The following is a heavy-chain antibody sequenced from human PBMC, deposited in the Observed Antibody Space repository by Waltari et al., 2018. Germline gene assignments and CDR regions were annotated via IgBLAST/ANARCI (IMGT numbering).Heavy chain of an antibody. J-gene: IGHJ3*02. CDR3: ARRDLWNYDPNGAFDI. D-gene: IGHD1-7*01. Sequence: EVQLVQSGAEVKKPGESLKISCKGSGYSFTSSWIGWVRQMPGKGLEWMGIIYPGDSDTRYSPSFQGQVTISADKSISTAYLQWSSLKASDTAMYYCARRDLWNYDPNGAFDIWGQGTMVTVSS. CDR2: IYPGDSDT. V-gene: IGHV5-51*01. CDR1: GYSFTSSW.